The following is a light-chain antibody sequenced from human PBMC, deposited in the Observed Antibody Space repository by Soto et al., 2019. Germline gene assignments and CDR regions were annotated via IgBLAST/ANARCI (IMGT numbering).Light chain of an antibody. V-gene: IGKV1-39*01. CDR2: TVS. CDR1: QNIGRN. J-gene: IGKJ4*01. Sequence: DIQMTQSPSSLSTSVGDRVTITCRASQNIGRNLNWYQQKPGKAPKLLIYTVSNLQTGVPLRFSGRGSGTEFTLTISALQPEDFATYYCQQCYSIPLTFGGGPKVEIK. CDR3: QQCYSIPLT.